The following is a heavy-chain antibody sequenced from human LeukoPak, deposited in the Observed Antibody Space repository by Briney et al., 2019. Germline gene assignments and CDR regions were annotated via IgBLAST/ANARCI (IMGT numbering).Heavy chain of an antibody. J-gene: IGHJ4*02. V-gene: IGHV4-61*01. CDR1: GGSVSSGSYY. D-gene: IGHD6-13*01. CDR2: IYYSGST. Sequence: SETLSLTCTVSGGSVSSGSYYWRWIRQPPGKGLEWIGYIYYSGSTDYNPSLKSRVTISVDTSKNQFSLKLSSVTAADTAVYYCARDDVRYSSSGGYWGQGTLVTVSS. CDR3: ARDDVRYSSSGGY.